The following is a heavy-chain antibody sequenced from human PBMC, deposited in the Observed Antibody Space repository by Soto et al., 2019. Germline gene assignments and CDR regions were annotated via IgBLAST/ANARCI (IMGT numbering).Heavy chain of an antibody. Sequence: QVQLVQSGAEVKKPGSSVKVSCKASGGTFSSYAISWVRQAPGQGLEWMGGIIPIFGTANYAQKFQGRVTINEDDSTSTAYMELRSLRSEDTAVYYCARDELAAPPIGGFDIWGQGTMVTVSS. D-gene: IGHD6-13*01. J-gene: IGHJ3*02. CDR2: IIPIFGTA. CDR1: GGTFSSYA. V-gene: IGHV1-69*12. CDR3: ARDELAAPPIGGFDI.